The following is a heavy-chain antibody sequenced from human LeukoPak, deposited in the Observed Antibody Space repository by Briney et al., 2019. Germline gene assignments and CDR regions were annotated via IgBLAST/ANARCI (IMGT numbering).Heavy chain of an antibody. CDR2: ISSSSSYI. CDR1: GFTFSSYS. J-gene: IGHJ6*02. CDR3: AREEYYYDSSGYNYYYGMDV. D-gene: IGHD3-22*01. Sequence: PGGSLRLSCAASGFTFSSYSMNWVRQAPGKGLEWVSSISSSSSYIYYADSVKGRFTISRDNAKNSLYLQMNSLRAEDTAVYYCAREEYYYDSSGYNYYYGMDVWGQGTTVTVSS. V-gene: IGHV3-21*01.